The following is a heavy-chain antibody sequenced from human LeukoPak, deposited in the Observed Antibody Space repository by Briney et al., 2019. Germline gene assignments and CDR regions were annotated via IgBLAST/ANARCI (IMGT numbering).Heavy chain of an antibody. CDR2: IIPIFGTA. J-gene: IGHJ4*02. CDR1: GGTFSIYA. CDR3: ASPKGGSSRWYDY. D-gene: IGHD6-13*01. V-gene: IGHV1-69*01. Sequence: ASVTVSFKASGGTFSIYAISWVRQAPGPPLEWLGGIIPIFGTANYAQKFQGRVTITADESTSTAYMDLSSLRSEDTAGYYCASPKGGSSRWYDYWGEGTLVTVSS.